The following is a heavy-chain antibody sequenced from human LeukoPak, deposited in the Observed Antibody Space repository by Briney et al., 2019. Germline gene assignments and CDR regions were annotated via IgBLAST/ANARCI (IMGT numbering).Heavy chain of an antibody. CDR2: ITGSSTWT. J-gene: IGHJ2*01. CDR1: GFTFRTYG. CDR3: ARELVSLGTGYFDL. D-gene: IGHD7-27*01. V-gene: IGHV3-23*01. Sequence: GGSLRLSCEASGFTFRTYGMTWVRQAPGKWLEWVSGITGSSTWTYYADSVKGRFSISRDNSKNTLHLQMDSLRAEDTAIYYCARELVSLGTGYFDLWGRGTLVTVSS.